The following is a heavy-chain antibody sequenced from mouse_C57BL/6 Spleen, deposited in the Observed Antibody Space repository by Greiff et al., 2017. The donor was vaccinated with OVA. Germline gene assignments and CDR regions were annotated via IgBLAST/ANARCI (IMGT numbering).Heavy chain of an antibody. CDR3: ARSEGSSYYAMDY. D-gene: IGHD1-1*01. Sequence: QVQLKQSGPELVKPGASVKISCKASGYAFSSSWMNWVKQRPGKGLEWIGRIYPGDGDTNYNGKFKGKATLTADKSSSTAYMQLSSLTSEDSAVYVCARSEGSSYYAMDYWGQGTSVTVSS. V-gene: IGHV1-82*01. J-gene: IGHJ4*01. CDR2: IYPGDGDT. CDR1: GYAFSSSW.